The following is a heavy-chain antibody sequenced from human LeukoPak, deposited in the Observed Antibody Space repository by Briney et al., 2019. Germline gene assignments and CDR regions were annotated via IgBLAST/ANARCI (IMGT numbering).Heavy chain of an antibody. CDR1: GGSISSSNW. CDR2: IYHSGST. Sequence: SETLSLTCAVSGGSISSSNWWSWVRQPPGKGLEWIGEIYHSGSTNYNPSLKSRVTISVDKSKNQFSLKLSSVTAADTAVYYCARSQRLYCSGGSCYPGYYGMDVWGKGTTATVSS. CDR3: ARSQRLYCSGGSCYPGYYGMDV. J-gene: IGHJ6*04. D-gene: IGHD2-15*01. V-gene: IGHV4-4*02.